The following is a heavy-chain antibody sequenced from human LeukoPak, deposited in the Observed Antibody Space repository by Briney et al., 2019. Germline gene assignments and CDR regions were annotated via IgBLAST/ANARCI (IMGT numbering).Heavy chain of an antibody. CDR3: AKVGAGRSYYYNYYMDV. J-gene: IGHJ6*03. Sequence: QPGGSLRLSCAASGFTFSSYAMSWVRQAPGKGLEWVSAISGSGGSTYYADSVKGRFTIPRDNSKNTLYLQMNSLRAEDTAVYYCAKVGAGRSYYYNYYMDVWGKGTTVTVSS. CDR1: GFTFSSYA. CDR2: ISGSGGST. V-gene: IGHV3-23*01. D-gene: IGHD1-26*01.